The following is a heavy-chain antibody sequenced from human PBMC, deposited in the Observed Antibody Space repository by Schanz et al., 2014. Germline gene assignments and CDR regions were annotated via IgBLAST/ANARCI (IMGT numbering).Heavy chain of an antibody. CDR3: ARGRGFYDY. D-gene: IGHD3-10*01. Sequence: QLQLVQSGAEVKKPGSSVKVSCKLSGGTFSSYTISWMRQAPGQGLEWVGRFIPILDVGNYAQQFQGRVTFTADTSTNTAYMELSSLTSEDTAVHYCARGRGFYDYWGQGTLVTVSS. J-gene: IGHJ4*02. V-gene: IGHV1-69*02. CDR2: FIPILDVG. CDR1: GGTFSSYT.